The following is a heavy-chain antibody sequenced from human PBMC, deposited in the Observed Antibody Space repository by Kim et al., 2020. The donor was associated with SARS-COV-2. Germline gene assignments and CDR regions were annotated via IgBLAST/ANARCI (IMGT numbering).Heavy chain of an antibody. Sequence: GGSLRLSCAASGFTFSSYGMHWVRQAPGKGLEWVAVISYDGSNKYYADSVKGRFTISRDNSKNTLYLQMNSLRAEDTAVYYCAKSGGEWLFPRHDYFQHWGQGTLVTVSS. CDR2: ISYDGSNK. CDR1: GFTFSSYG. V-gene: IGHV3-30*18. D-gene: IGHD3-3*01. CDR3: AKSGGEWLFPRHDYFQH. J-gene: IGHJ1*01.